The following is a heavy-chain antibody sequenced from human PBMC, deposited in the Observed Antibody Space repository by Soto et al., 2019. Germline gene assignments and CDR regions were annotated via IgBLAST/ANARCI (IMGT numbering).Heavy chain of an antibody. Sequence: QLQLQESGPGLVKPSETLSLTCTVSGGSISSSSYYWGWIRQPPGKGLEWIGSIYYSGSTYYNPSLKSRVTISVDTSKNQFSLKLSSVTAADTAVYYCARHREDIVLVPVLYGMDVWGQGTTVTVSS. D-gene: IGHD2-2*01. CDR3: ARHREDIVLVPVLYGMDV. J-gene: IGHJ6*02. V-gene: IGHV4-39*01. CDR2: IYYSGST. CDR1: GGSISSSSYY.